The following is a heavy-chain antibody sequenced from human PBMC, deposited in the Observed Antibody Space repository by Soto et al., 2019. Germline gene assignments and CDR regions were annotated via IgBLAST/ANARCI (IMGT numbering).Heavy chain of an antibody. CDR1: GFTFSSYA. V-gene: IGHV3-23*01. CDR2: ISGSGGST. CDR3: AREGGYSSSWYNIGIGYFDY. J-gene: IGHJ4*02. Sequence: PGGSLRLSCAASGFTFSSYAMSWVRQAPGKGLEWVSAISGSGGSTYYADSVKGRFTISRDNSKNTLYLQMNSLRAEDTAVYYCAREGGYSSSWYNIGIGYFDYWGQGTLVTVS. D-gene: IGHD6-13*01.